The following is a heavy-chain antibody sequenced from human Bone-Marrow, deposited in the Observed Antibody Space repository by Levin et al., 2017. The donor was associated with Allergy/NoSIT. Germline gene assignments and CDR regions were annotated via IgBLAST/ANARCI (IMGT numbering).Heavy chain of an antibody. CDR2: IIPILDRV. Sequence: SVKVSCKTSRGTFTSYTITWVRQAPGQGLEWVGRIIPILDRVNYAQKFQGRVTITADKSTGTAYMELSSLTSEDTAVYFCARVSDSSGYSYDYWGQGTLVTVSS. CDR3: ARVSDSSGYSYDY. V-gene: IGHV1-69*08. J-gene: IGHJ4*02. D-gene: IGHD3-22*01. CDR1: RGTFTSYT.